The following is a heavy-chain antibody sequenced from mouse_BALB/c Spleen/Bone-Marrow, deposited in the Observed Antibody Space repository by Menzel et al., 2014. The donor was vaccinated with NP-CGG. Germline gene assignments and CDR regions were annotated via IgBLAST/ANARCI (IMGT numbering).Heavy chain of an antibody. CDR2: IWXDGST. CDR3: AREKYGNYYAMDY. V-gene: IGHV2-6-7*01. Sequence: VPLVASGPGLLAPSQRLSITCTVSGFSLTGXGXPWVRSLXXXXXSFLXXIWXDGSTDYNSALKSRLSISKDNSKSQVFLKMNSLQTDDTARYYCAREKYGNYYAMDYWGQGTSVTVSS. J-gene: IGHJ4*01. CDR1: GFSLTGXG. D-gene: IGHD2-10*02.